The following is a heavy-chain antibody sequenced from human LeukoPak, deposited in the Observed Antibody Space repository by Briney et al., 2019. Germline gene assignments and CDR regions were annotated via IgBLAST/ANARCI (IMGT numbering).Heavy chain of an antibody. CDR1: GYTFTGYY. V-gene: IGHV1-18*04. J-gene: IGHJ4*02. Sequence: ASAKVSCKASGYTFTGYYMHWVRQAPGQGLEWMGWINPYNGNTDYAQNFQGRVTMTTDTSTSTAYMELRSLRSDDTAVYYCAREIYGRFDYWGQGTLVT. CDR3: AREIYGRFDY. CDR2: INPYNGNT. D-gene: IGHD4-17*01.